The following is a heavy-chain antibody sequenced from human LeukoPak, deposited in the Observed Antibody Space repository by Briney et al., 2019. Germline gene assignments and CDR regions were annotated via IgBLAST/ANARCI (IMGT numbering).Heavy chain of an antibody. CDR2: INHSGST. J-gene: IGHJ4*02. Sequence: SETLSLTCAVYGGSFSGYYWSWLRRPPGKGLEWIGEINHSGSTNYNPSLKSRVTISVDTSKNQFSLKLSSVTAADTAVYSCARHSFSSGWKSFDYWGQGTLVTVSS. CDR1: GGSFSGYY. CDR3: ARHSFSSGWKSFDY. D-gene: IGHD6-19*01. V-gene: IGHV4-34*01.